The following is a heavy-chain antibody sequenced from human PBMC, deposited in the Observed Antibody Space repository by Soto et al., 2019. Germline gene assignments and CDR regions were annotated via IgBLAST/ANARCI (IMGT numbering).Heavy chain of an antibody. CDR1: GGSISSGGYY. D-gene: IGHD3-22*01. CDR3: ARDAKWLLPPTDYGVDV. CDR2: IYYSGST. Sequence: KPSETLSLTCTVSGGSISSGGYYWSWIRQHPGKGLEWIGYIYYSGSTYYNPSLKSRVTISVDTSKNQFSLKLSSVTAADTAVYYCARDAKWLLPPTDYGVDVWGQGTTVTVSS. J-gene: IGHJ6*02. V-gene: IGHV4-31*03.